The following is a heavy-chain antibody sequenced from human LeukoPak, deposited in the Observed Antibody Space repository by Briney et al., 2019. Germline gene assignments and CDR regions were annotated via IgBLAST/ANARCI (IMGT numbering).Heavy chain of an antibody. CDR2: ISYDGSNK. V-gene: IGHV3-30*04. CDR3: ARGDGQWLGKKIDY. D-gene: IGHD6-19*01. J-gene: IGHJ4*02. Sequence: GGSLRLSCAASGFTFSSYAMHWVRQAPGKGLEWVAVISYDGSNKYYADSVKGRFTISRDNSKNTLYLQMNSLRAEDTAVYYCARGDGQWLGKKIDYWGQGTLVTVSS. CDR1: GFTFSSYA.